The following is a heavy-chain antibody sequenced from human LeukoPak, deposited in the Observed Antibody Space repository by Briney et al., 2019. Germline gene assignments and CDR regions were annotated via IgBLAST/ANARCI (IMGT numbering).Heavy chain of an antibody. Sequence: KPSETLSLTCTVSGGSINSYYWSWIRQPPGKGLEWIGYIYYSGSTNYNPSLKSRVTISVDTSKNQFSLKLSSVTAADTAVYYCARGDYYGSGLDYWGQGTLVTVSS. D-gene: IGHD3-10*01. CDR3: ARGDYYGSGLDY. CDR2: IYYSGST. J-gene: IGHJ4*02. CDR1: GGSINSYY. V-gene: IGHV4-59*01.